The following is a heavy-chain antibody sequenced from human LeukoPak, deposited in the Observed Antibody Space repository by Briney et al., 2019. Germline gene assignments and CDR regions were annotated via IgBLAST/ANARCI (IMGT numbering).Heavy chain of an antibody. D-gene: IGHD4-17*01. Sequence: GGSLRLSCAASGFTFSSYSMNWVRQAPGKGLEWVSAISGSGGSTYYADSVKGRFTISRDNSKNTLYLQMNSLRAEDTAVYYCARVPVTTLAFDIWGQGTMVTVSS. J-gene: IGHJ3*02. V-gene: IGHV3-23*01. CDR3: ARVPVTTLAFDI. CDR2: ISGSGGST. CDR1: GFTFSSYS.